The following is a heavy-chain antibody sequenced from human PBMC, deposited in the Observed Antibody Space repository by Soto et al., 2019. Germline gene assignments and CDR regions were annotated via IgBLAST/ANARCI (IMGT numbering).Heavy chain of an antibody. J-gene: IGHJ4*02. D-gene: IGHD3-22*01. V-gene: IGHV3-23*01. CDR1: GFTFSNYA. Sequence: EVQLLESGGGLVQPGGSLRLSCAASGFTFSNYAMSWVRQAPGKGLEWVSGIGGRATSAYYADSVKGRFAISRDNSYNTLFLQLNSLRAEDTAVYYCSNSPYSDSSGDFYDFWGQGTLVSVSS. CDR2: IGGRATSA. CDR3: SNSPYSDSSGDFYDF.